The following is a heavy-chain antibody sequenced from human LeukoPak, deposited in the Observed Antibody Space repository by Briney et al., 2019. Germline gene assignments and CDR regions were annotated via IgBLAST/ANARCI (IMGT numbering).Heavy chain of an antibody. V-gene: IGHV1-18*01. CDR2: ISAHNGNT. Sequence: ASVKVSFKASGYTFTSYGISWVRRAPGQGLEWMGWISAHNGNTNYAQKLQGRVTMTTDTSTSTAYMELRSLRSDDTAVYYCARDPRIQLYDYWGQGTLVTVSS. CDR3: ARDPRIQLYDY. J-gene: IGHJ4*02. CDR1: GYTFTSYG. D-gene: IGHD5-18*01.